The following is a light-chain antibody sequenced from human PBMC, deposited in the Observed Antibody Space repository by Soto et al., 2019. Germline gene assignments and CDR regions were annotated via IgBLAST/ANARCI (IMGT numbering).Light chain of an antibody. Sequence: QSALTQPPSASGSPGQSVTISCTGTSSDVGAYIFVSWYQQHPGKAPKLMVYDVNRRPPGVPDRFSGSKSGNTASLTISGLQAEDEADYYCSSYTSSSTLVFGTGTKVTVL. V-gene: IGLV2-14*01. CDR3: SSYTSSSTLV. CDR1: SSDVGAYIF. J-gene: IGLJ1*01. CDR2: DVN.